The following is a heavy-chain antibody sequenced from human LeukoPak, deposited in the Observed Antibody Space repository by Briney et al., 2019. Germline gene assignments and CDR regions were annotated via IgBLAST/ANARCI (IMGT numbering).Heavy chain of an antibody. V-gene: IGHV3-21*01. Sequence: GGSLRLSCAASGFTFSSYSMNWVRQAPGEGLEWVSSISSSSTYIYYADSVKGRFTISRDNAKNSLYLQMNSLRAEDTAVYYCARDVSAFDYWGQGTLVTVSS. CDR3: ARDVSAFDY. D-gene: IGHD5/OR15-5a*01. CDR2: ISSSSTYI. CDR1: GFTFSSYS. J-gene: IGHJ4*02.